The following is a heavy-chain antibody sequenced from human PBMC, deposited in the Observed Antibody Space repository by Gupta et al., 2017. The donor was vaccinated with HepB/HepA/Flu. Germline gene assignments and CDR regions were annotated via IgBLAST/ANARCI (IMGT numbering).Heavy chain of an antibody. CDR2: IYYSGST. CDR1: GGSISSSNYY. D-gene: IGHD6-13*01. Sequence: QLQLQESGPGLVKPSETLSLTCTVSGGSISSSNYYWGWIPQPPGKGLEWIGSIYYSGSTYYNPSLKSRVTISVDTSKNQFSLNLYYVTAADTAVYYCARLAFLPHSSSPKANWYFDLWGRGTLVTVSS. J-gene: IGHJ2*01. V-gene: IGHV4-39*01. CDR3: ARLAFLPHSSSPKANWYFDL.